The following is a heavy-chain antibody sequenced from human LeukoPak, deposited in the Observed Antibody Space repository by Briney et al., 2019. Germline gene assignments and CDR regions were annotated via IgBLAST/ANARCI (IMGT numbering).Heavy chain of an antibody. CDR2: IYYSGST. V-gene: IGHV4-39*07. CDR1: RVSISSSRYY. J-gene: IGHJ4*02. CDR3: ARDRSV. Sequence: SETLSLTCTVSRVSISSSRYYWGWLRQPPGKGLEWIGSIYYSGSTYYNPSLKSRVTISVDTSKNQFSLKLSSVTAADTAVYYCARDRSVWGQGTLVTVSS.